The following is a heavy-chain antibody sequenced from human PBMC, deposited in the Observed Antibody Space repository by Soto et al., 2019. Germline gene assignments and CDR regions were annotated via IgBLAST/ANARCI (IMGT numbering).Heavy chain of an antibody. Sequence: QVQLVQSGAEVKKPGSSLRVSCKASGDTFTFYSINWVRQAPGLGLEWMGRINPILSMSNYAQRFQGRVTMTADKSTSTAYMELSSLSSEDTAMYYCASSYGSGYRAFDYWGQGALVTVSS. CDR3: ASSYGSGYRAFDY. V-gene: IGHV1-69*02. CDR2: INPILSMS. CDR1: GDTFTFYS. J-gene: IGHJ4*02. D-gene: IGHD3-10*01.